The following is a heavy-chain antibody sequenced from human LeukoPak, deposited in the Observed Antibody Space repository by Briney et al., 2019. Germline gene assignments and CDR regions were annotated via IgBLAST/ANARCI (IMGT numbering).Heavy chain of an antibody. D-gene: IGHD4-17*01. J-gene: IGHJ5*02. CDR3: AKDKDYGVLGWFDP. CDR2: ISGSGGST. Sequence: PGASLRLSCAASGFTFSSYATSWVRQAPGKGLEWVSAISGSGGSTYYADSVKGRFTISRDNSKNTLYLQMNSLRAEDTAVYYCAKDKDYGVLGWFDPWGQGTLVTVSS. CDR1: GFTFSSYA. V-gene: IGHV3-23*01.